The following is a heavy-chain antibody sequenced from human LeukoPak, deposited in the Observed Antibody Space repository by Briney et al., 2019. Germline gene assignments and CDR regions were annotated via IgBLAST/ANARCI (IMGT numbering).Heavy chain of an antibody. CDR2: IYYSGTT. D-gene: IGHD4-17*01. CDR3: AREDPQTTVPEGMDV. J-gene: IGHJ6*02. Sequence: SETLSLTCTVSGGSISYYYWSWIRQSPGKGRGWIGYIYYSGTTNYNPSLKSRVTISVDTSQNQFSLQLRSVTAADTAVYYCAREDPQTTVPEGMDVWGQGTTVTVSS. V-gene: IGHV4-59*01. CDR1: GGSISYYY.